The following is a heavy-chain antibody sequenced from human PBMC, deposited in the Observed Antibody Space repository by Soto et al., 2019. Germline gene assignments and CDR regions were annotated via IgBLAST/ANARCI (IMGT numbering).Heavy chain of an antibody. Sequence: EVQLLESGGGLVQPGGSLRLSCAASGFSFSNYAMNWVRQAPGKGLEWVSFISGSGSTTYYTDSVKGRFTISRDKSMNTRYLQMNSLRVEDAAVYYCAKDRVVDGVYSFDYWGQGTLVTVSS. D-gene: IGHD2-8*01. J-gene: IGHJ4*02. CDR3: AKDRVVDGVYSFDY. CDR2: ISGSGSTT. V-gene: IGHV3-23*01. CDR1: GFSFSNYA.